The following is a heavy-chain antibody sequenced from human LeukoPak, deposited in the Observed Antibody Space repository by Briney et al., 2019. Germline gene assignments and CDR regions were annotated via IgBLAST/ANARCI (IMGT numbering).Heavy chain of an antibody. Sequence: GGSLRLSCAVSGLTFSRYAMSWVRQAPGKGLEWVSSISSSSSYIYYADSVKGRFTISRDNAKNSLYLQMNSLRAEDTAVYHCAREVAAAGTLNWFDPWGQGTLVTVSS. V-gene: IGHV3-21*01. D-gene: IGHD6-13*01. CDR2: ISSSSSYI. CDR3: AREVAAAGTLNWFDP. J-gene: IGHJ5*02. CDR1: GLTFSRYA.